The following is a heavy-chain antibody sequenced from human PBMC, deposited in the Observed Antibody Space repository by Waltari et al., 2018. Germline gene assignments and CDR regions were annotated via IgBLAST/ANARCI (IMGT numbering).Heavy chain of an antibody. V-gene: IGHV1-69*05. CDR2: IIPICGTA. J-gene: IGHJ4*02. D-gene: IGHD2-21*01. CDR1: GGTFSSYA. Sequence: QVQLVQSGAEVKKPGSSVKVSCKASGGTFSSYAISWVRQAPGQGLEWMGGIIPICGTANYAQKCQGRVTSTTDESTSTAYMELSSLRSEDTAVYYCARGEAYCGGDCYSFYYWGQGTLVTVSS. CDR3: ARGEAYCGGDCYSFYY.